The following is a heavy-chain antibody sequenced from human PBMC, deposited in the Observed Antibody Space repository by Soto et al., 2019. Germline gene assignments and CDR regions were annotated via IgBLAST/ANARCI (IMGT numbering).Heavy chain of an antibody. CDR1: GFSFSNAW. CDR3: ATRAAVAGRFDF. J-gene: IGHJ4*02. D-gene: IGHD6-19*01. V-gene: IGHV3-15*07. Sequence: EVQLVESGGALVTPGGSLILSCAASGFSFSNAWMNWVRQAPGKGLEWVGRIKSQSDGGTTDYAAPVKDRFVISRDDPQNTLYLQMSSLKTEDTAVYYCATRAAVAGRFDFWGQGTLVTVSS. CDR2: IKSQSDGGTT.